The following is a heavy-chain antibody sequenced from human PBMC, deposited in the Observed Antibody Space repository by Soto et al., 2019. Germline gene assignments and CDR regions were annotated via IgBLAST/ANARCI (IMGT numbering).Heavy chain of an antibody. CDR2: ISSSSSYI. V-gene: IGHV3-21*01. D-gene: IGHD2-2*01. CDR1: GFTFSSYS. J-gene: IGHJ4*02. CDR3: ARDAMPSGYFDY. Sequence: GGSLRLSCAASGFTFSSYSMNWVRQAPGKGLEWVSSISSSSSYIYYADSVKGRFTISRDNAKNSLYLQMNSLRAEDTAVYYCARDAMPSGYFDYWGQGTLVTVSS.